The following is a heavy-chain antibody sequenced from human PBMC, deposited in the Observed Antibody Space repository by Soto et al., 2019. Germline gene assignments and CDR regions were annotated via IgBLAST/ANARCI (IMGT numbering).Heavy chain of an antibody. J-gene: IGHJ4*02. CDR3: ATYYYASGTYSHLFDH. D-gene: IGHD3-10*01. CDR1: SGSISNDVYY. CDR2: KHYSGIT. V-gene: IGHV4-31*03. Sequence: QVQLQESGPGLVKPSQTLSLTCIVSSGSISNDVYYWSWIRQHPGKGLEWIGYKHYSGITYLNPSLKSRVMISVDTSQNQFSLRLSSVTAADTAVYYCATYYYASGTYSHLFDHWGQGTLVTVSS.